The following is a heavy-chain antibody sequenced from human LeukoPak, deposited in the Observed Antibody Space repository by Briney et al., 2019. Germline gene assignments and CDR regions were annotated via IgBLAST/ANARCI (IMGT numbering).Heavy chain of an antibody. CDR3: ARDPVLDDYGGNSPY. J-gene: IGHJ4*02. CDR2: INTDGSSA. V-gene: IGHV3-74*01. CDR1: GFTFSSYW. D-gene: IGHD4-23*01. Sequence: GGSLRLSCAASGFTFSSYWMHWVRQAPGKGLVWVSRINTDGSSATYADSVKGRFTISRDNAKNTLYLQMNSLRAEDTAVYYCARDPVLDDYGGNSPYWGQGTLVTVSS.